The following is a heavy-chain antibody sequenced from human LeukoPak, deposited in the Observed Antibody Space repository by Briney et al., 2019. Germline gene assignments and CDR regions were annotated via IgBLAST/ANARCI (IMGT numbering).Heavy chain of an antibody. D-gene: IGHD3-3*02. CDR3: AKDHLALGFH. J-gene: IGHJ4*02. CDR2: ISVGCGST. Sequence: PGGSLRLSCAASGFTFSSYAMSWFRQAPGKGLEGVSAISVGCGSTYYADSVKGRFTISRDNSKNTLYLQMNSLRAEDTAVYYCAKDHLALGFHWGQGTLVTVSS. CDR1: GFTFSSYA. V-gene: IGHV3-23*01.